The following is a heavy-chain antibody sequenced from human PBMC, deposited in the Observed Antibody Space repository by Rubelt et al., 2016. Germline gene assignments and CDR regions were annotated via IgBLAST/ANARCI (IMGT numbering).Heavy chain of an antibody. J-gene: IGHJ4*02. CDR3: ARDLNWAFDY. Sequence: EVHLAESGGGLVQPGGSLRLSCAASGFAFNYYSMNWVRQAPGKGLEWISYISGSGTTIYYADSVKGRFTISRDNAKNSLDLQMNSLRDEDTAVYYCARDLNWAFDYWGQGTQVTVSS. D-gene: IGHD3/OR15-3a*01. CDR1: GFAFNYYS. V-gene: IGHV3-48*02. CDR2: ISGSGTTI.